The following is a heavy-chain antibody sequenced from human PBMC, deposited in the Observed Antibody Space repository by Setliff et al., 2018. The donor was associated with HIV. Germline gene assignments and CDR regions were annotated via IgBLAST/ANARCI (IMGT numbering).Heavy chain of an antibody. CDR2: ITSTSRYI. D-gene: IGHD3-9*01. Sequence: GGSLRLSCAASGFTFSKFSMGWVRQAPGKGLEWVSSITSTSRYIDYADSLKGRFIISRDNARNSLHLQMNSLRVEDTAVYYCARVYYDLLTAEAANFDYWGQGTLVTVSS. J-gene: IGHJ4*02. CDR3: ARVYYDLLTAEAANFDY. V-gene: IGHV3-21*06. CDR1: GFTFSKFS.